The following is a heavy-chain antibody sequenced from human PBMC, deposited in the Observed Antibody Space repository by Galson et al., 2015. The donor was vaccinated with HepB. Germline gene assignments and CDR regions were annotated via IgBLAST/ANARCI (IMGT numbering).Heavy chain of an antibody. CDR2: LYCKTGGA. CDR3: LRETSPGGADV. Sequence: SLGLSCAFSGFHCDDFAMHWVRQSQGKGLEWVSGLYCKTGGAGYADSVRGRFAVSRDNAQKLLFLQMNSLRVEDTALYYCLRETSPGGADVWGQGTAVTVSS. V-gene: IGHV3-9*01. J-gene: IGHJ6*02. D-gene: IGHD4-17*01. CDR1: GFHCDDFA.